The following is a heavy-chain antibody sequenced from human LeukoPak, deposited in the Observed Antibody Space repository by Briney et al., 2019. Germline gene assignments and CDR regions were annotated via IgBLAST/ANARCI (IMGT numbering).Heavy chain of an antibody. J-gene: IGHJ6*02. CDR3: AREEHYYGMDV. CDR2: IYPSGST. CDR1: GGSISSYY. V-gene: IGHV4-4*07. Sequence: SETLSLTCTVSGGSISSYYWTWIRQPAGKGLEWIGRIYPSGSTNYNPSLKSRVTMSVDTSKNQFSLKLSSVTAADTAVYYCAREEHYYGMDVWGQGTTVTVSS.